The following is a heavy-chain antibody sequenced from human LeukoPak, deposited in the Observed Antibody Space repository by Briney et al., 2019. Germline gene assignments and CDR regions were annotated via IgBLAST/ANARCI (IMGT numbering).Heavy chain of an antibody. V-gene: IGHV4-59*12. J-gene: IGHJ3*02. CDR3: AREMATITHDAFDI. Sequence: SDTLSLTCTVSGGSLSPYYWSWIRQSPGKGLEWIGYISYSGSTNSHPSLKSRVTISVDMSKPQFYLELSSVTAADTAVYYCAREMATITHDAFDIWGQGTMVTVSS. D-gene: IGHD5-24*01. CDR2: ISYSGST. CDR1: GGSLSPYY.